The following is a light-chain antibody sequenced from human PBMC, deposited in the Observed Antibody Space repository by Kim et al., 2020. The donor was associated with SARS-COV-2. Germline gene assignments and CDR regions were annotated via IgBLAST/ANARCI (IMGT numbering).Light chain of an antibody. CDR2: LNSDGSH. Sequence: QLVLTQSPSASASLGASVKLTCTLSSGHSSYAIAWHQQQPAKGPRYLMKLNSDGSHSKGDGIPDRFSGSSSGAERYLTISSLQSEDEADYYCQTWGTGIWVFGGGTQLTVL. CDR3: QTWGTGIWV. V-gene: IGLV4-69*01. CDR1: SGHSSYA. J-gene: IGLJ3*02.